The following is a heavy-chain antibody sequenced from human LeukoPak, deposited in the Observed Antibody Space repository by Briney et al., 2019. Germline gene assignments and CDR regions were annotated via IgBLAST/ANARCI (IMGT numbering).Heavy chain of an antibody. CDR3: ARGVMGIAATGNNFDY. D-gene: IGHD6-13*01. Sequence: TGGSLRLSCAASGFTFSSYWMSWVRQAPGKGLEWVANIKQDGSEKYYVDSVKGRFTISRDNAKNSMYLQMNSLRAEDTAVHYCARGVMGIAATGNNFDYWGQGTLVTVSS. CDR2: IKQDGSEK. CDR1: GFTFSSYW. V-gene: IGHV3-7*01. J-gene: IGHJ4*02.